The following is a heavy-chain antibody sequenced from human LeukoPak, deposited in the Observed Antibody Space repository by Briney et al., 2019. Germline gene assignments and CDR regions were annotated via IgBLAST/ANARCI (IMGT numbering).Heavy chain of an antibody. CDR1: GFTFSSYS. CDR3: ARASGSVVTPGDAFDI. Sequence: GGSLRLTCAASGFTFSSYSMNWVRQAPGKGLEWVSSISSSSTYIFNADSVKGRFTISRDNAKNSLYLQMNSLRAEDTAVYYCARASGSVVTPGDAFDIWGQGTMVTVSS. J-gene: IGHJ3*02. CDR2: ISSSSTYI. V-gene: IGHV3-21*01. D-gene: IGHD4-23*01.